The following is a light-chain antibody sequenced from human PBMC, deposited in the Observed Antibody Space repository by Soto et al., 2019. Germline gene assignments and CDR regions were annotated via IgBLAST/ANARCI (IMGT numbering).Light chain of an antibody. CDR2: DAS. CDR1: QRISSW. Sequence: DIHMTQSPSTLSASVGDRVTITCRASQRISSWLAWYQQKAGRAPKLLIYDASTLESGVPSRFSGSGSGTEFTLTISSLQPDDFATYYCQQYHSYFTFGPGTKVDIK. CDR3: QQYHSYFT. J-gene: IGKJ3*01. V-gene: IGKV1-5*01.